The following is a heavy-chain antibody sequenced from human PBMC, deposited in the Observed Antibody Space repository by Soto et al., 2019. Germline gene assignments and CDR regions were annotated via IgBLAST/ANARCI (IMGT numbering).Heavy chain of an antibody. CDR1: GGSISSYY. J-gene: IGHJ5*02. Sequence: SGTLSLTWTVSGGSISSYYWSWIRQPPGKGLEWIGYIYYSGSTNYNPSLKSRVTISVDTSKNQFSLKLSSVTAADTAVYDCARVSLASTMTLSWFDPWGQGTLVTVSS. V-gene: IGHV4-59*01. CDR3: ARVSLASTMTLSWFDP. CDR2: IYYSGST. D-gene: IGHD3-22*01.